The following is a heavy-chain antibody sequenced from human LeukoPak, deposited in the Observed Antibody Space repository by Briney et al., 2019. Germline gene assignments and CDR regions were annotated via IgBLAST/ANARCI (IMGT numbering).Heavy chain of an antibody. CDR2: INPNSGGT. D-gene: IGHD3-22*01. CDR1: GYTFTGYY. J-gene: IGHJ4*02. Sequence: ASVKVSCKASGYTFTGYYMHWVRQAPGQGLEWMGWINPNSGGTNYAQKFQGRATMTRDTSISTAYMELSRLRSDDTAVYYCARVGAYDSSGYYYGWDFDYWGQGTLVTVSS. V-gene: IGHV1-2*02. CDR3: ARVGAYDSSGYYYGWDFDY.